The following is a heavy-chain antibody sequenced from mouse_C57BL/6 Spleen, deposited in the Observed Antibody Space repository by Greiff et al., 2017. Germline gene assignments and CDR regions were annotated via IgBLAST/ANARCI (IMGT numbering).Heavy chain of an antibody. D-gene: IGHD1-1*01. CDR1: GFTFSDYG. CDR2: ISSGSSTI. CDR3: ARLGITTVPYYAMDY. Sequence: EVQGVESGGGLVKPGGSLKLSCAASGFTFSDYGMHWVRQAPEKGLEWVAYISSGSSTIYYADTVKGRFTISRDNAKNTLFLQMTSLRSEDTAMYYYARLGITTVPYYAMDYWGQGTSVTVSS. J-gene: IGHJ4*01. V-gene: IGHV5-17*01.